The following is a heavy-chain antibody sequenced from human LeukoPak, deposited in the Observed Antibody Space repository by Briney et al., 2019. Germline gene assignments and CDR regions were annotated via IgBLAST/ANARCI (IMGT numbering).Heavy chain of an antibody. J-gene: IGHJ3*02. CDR1: GYTFTGYY. CDR3: ARDQPITMVRGGDDAFDI. D-gene: IGHD3-10*01. Sequence: ASVKVSCKASGYTFTGYYMHWVRQAPGQGLEWMGWINPNSGGTNYAQKFQGRVTMTRDTSISTAYMELSRLRSGDTAVSYCARDQPITMVRGGDDAFDIWGQGTIVTVSS. V-gene: IGHV1-2*02. CDR2: INPNSGGT.